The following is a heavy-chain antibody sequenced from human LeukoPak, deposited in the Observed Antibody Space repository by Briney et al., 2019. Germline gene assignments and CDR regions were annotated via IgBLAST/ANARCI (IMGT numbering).Heavy chain of an antibody. CDR2: IIPIFGTA. J-gene: IGHJ3*02. D-gene: IGHD6-19*01. Sequence: SVKVSCKASGGTFSSYAISWVRQAPGQGLEWMGGIIPIFGTANYAQKFQGRVTITADESTSTAYMELSSLRSEDTAVYYCARGYSSGWYFAFDIWGQGTMVTVSS. V-gene: IGHV1-69*13. CDR3: ARGYSSGWYFAFDI. CDR1: GGTFSSYA.